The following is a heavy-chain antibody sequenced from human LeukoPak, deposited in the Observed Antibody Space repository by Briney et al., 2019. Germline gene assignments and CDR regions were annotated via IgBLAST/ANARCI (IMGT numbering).Heavy chain of an antibody. CDR1: GGSTNSGDYY. CDR3: ARALHYYGSGTYRSNWFDP. D-gene: IGHD3-10*01. Sequence: PSQTLSLTCTVSGGSTNSGDYYWSWIRQHPGKGLEWIGYIYYSGSTYYNPSLKSRVTISVDTSKNQFSLKLSSVTAADTAVYYCARALHYYGSGTYRSNWFDPWGQGTLVTVSS. CDR2: IYYSGST. V-gene: IGHV4-31*03. J-gene: IGHJ5*02.